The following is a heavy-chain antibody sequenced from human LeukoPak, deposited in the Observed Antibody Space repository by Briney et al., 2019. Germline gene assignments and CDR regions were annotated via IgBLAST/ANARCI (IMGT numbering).Heavy chain of an antibody. CDR1: GFTFNTYS. Sequence: GGSLRLSCVASGFTFNTYSMNWVRQAPGKGLEWLSYISSSSSIIYDADSVKGRFTISRDNVKNSLYLQMNTMRDEDTAVYFCARDRYGSGTSPDSFDIWGQGTMVTVSS. V-gene: IGHV3-48*02. J-gene: IGHJ3*02. D-gene: IGHD3-10*01. CDR3: ARDRYGSGTSPDSFDI. CDR2: ISSSSSII.